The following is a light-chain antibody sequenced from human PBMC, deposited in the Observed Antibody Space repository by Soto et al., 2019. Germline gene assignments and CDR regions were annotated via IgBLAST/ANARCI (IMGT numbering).Light chain of an antibody. CDR2: AAS. V-gene: IGKV3-20*01. CDR1: QSVSSSY. Sequence: EIVLTQSPGTLSLSPGERATLSRRASQSVSSSYLAWYQQKPGQAPRPLIYAASRRATGIPDRFSGSGSGTDFTLSISGLEPEDFAVYYCQQYGSTPRTFGQGTKVDIK. CDR3: QQYGSTPRT. J-gene: IGKJ1*01.